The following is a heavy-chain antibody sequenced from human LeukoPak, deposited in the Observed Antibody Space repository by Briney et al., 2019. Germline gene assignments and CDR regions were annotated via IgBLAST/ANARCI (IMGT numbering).Heavy chain of an antibody. Sequence: PGGPLRLSCAASGFTFSSYAMHWVRQAPGKGLEWVAVISYDGSNKYYADSVKGRFTISRDNSKNTLYLQMNSLRAEDTAVYYCARDSIAAAGTLDYWGQGTLVTVSS. V-gene: IGHV3-30-3*01. CDR1: GFTFSSYA. CDR2: ISYDGSNK. CDR3: ARDSIAAAGTLDY. J-gene: IGHJ4*02. D-gene: IGHD6-13*01.